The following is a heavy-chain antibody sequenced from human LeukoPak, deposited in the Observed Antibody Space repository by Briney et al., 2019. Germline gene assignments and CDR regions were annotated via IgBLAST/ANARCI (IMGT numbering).Heavy chain of an antibody. J-gene: IGHJ4*02. Sequence: GGSLRLSCAASGFTVSSNYMTWVRQAPGKGLGWVSLIYSGGKTYYADSVKGRFTISRDNSKNTLYLQMNSLKAEDTAVYYCAGSSHLGFVELFGALDYWGQGTLVTVSS. CDR2: IYSGGKT. CDR1: GFTVSSNY. V-gene: IGHV3-53*01. D-gene: IGHD3-10*01. CDR3: AGSSHLGFVELFGALDY.